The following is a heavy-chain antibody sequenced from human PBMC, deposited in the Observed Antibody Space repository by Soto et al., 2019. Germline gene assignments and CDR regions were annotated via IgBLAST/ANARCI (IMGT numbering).Heavy chain of an antibody. Sequence: QVQLQESGPGLVKPSGTLSLTCAVSSGSISSSNWWSWVRQPPGKGLEWIGEIYHSGSTNYNPSLQSRVTISVDKSKNQFSLKLSSVTAADTAVYYCARRLSGASGWYPPYLNWFDPWGQGTLVTVSS. D-gene: IGHD6-19*01. CDR2: IYHSGST. J-gene: IGHJ5*02. V-gene: IGHV4-4*02. CDR1: SGSISSSNW. CDR3: ARRLSGASGWYPPYLNWFDP.